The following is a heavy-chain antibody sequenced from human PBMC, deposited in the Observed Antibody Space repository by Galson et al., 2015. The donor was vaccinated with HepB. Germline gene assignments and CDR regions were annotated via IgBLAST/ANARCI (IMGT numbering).Heavy chain of an antibody. Sequence: QSGAEVKNPGESLKISCRGSGYSFTNYWIGWVRQMPGKGLEWMGIIYPGDSETRYSPSFQGQVTMSADKSISTAYLQWSSLKASDTAMYYCARRGGCSSSSCAYFDYWGQGTLVTVSS. D-gene: IGHD2-2*01. CDR2: IYPGDSET. V-gene: IGHV5-51*01. J-gene: IGHJ4*02. CDR1: GYSFTNYW. CDR3: ARRGGCSSSSCAYFDY.